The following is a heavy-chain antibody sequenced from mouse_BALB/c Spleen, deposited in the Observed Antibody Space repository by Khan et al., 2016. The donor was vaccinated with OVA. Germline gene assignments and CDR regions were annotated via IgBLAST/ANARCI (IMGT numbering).Heavy chain of an antibody. J-gene: IGHJ4*01. CDR1: GYSFTDYY. Sequence: MQLEESGPELVKPGASVKISCKASGYSFTDYYIHWVKQSHVKSLEWIGRINPYNGTTNYNQNFKDKASLTVDKSSSTAYMELHSLTSEDSAVYYCTRGGCEVYAMDYWGQRTSVTVSS. CDR3: TRGGCEVYAMDY. V-gene: IGHV1S135*01. CDR2: INPYNGTT.